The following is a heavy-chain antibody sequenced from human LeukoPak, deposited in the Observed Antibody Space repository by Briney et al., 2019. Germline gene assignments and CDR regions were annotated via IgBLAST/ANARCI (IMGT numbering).Heavy chain of an antibody. J-gene: IGHJ4*02. V-gene: IGHV5-51*01. CDR2: IYPGDSDT. CDR1: GYSFTSYW. D-gene: IGHD2-2*01. Sequence: GESLKISCKGSGYSFTSYWIGWVRQMRGKGLEWMGIIYPGDSDTRYSPSFQGQVTISADKSISTAYLQWSSLKASDTAMYYCARSYCSSTSCYRATLDYWGQGTLVTVSS. CDR3: ARSYCSSTSCYRATLDY.